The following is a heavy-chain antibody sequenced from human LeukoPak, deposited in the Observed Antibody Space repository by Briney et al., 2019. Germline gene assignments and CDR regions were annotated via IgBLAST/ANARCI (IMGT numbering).Heavy chain of an antibody. D-gene: IGHD5-18*01. V-gene: IGHV4-34*01. CDR1: GGSFSGYY. CDR3: ARVGYGPDFDY. J-gene: IGHJ4*02. Sequence: SETLSLTCAVYGGSFSGYYWSWIRQPPGKGLEWIGEINHSGSTNYNPSLKSRVTISVDTSKNQFSLKLSSVAAADTAVYYCARVGYGPDFDYWGRGTLVTVSS. CDR2: INHSGST.